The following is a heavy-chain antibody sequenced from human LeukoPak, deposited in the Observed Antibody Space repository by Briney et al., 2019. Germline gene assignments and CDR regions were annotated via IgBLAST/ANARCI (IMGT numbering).Heavy chain of an antibody. CDR3: ARGYYYDSSGYADY. D-gene: IGHD3-22*01. V-gene: IGHV4-59*08. J-gene: IGHJ4*02. CDR1: GGSIGSYY. Sequence: SETLSLTCTVSGGSIGSYYWSWIRQPPGKGLEWIGYIYYSGSTYYNPSLKSRVTISVDTSKNQFSLKLSSVTAADTAVYYCARGYYYDSSGYADYWGQGTLVTVSS. CDR2: IYYSGST.